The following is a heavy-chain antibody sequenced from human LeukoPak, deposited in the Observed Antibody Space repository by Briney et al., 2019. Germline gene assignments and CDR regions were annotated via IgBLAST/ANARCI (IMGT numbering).Heavy chain of an antibody. Sequence: GGSLRLSRAASGFTFSSYAMHWVRQAPGKGLEWVAVISYDGSNKYYADSVKGRFTISRDNSKNTLYLQMNSLRAEDTAVYYCARDLGAVDTAMAPDYWGQGTLVTVSS. CDR2: ISYDGSNK. CDR3: ARDLGAVDTAMAPDY. CDR1: GFTFSSYA. J-gene: IGHJ4*02. V-gene: IGHV3-30*04. D-gene: IGHD5-18*01.